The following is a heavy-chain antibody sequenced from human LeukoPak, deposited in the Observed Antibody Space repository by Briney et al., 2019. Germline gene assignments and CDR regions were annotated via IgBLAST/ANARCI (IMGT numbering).Heavy chain of an antibody. V-gene: IGHV4-39*07. CDR1: GGSISSSSYY. J-gene: IGHJ4*02. CDR2: IYYSGST. CDR3: ASTDSSGYLVEY. D-gene: IGHD3-22*01. Sequence: TSETLSLTCTVSGGSISSSSYYWGWIRQPPGKGLEWIGSIYYSGSTYYNPSLKSRVTISVDTSKNQQFSLKLSSVTAADTAVHYCASTDSSGYLVEYWGQGALVTVSS.